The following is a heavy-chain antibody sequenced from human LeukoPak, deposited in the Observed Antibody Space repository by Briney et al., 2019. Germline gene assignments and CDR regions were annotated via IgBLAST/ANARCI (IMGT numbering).Heavy chain of an antibody. D-gene: IGHD3-16*01. V-gene: IGHV4-59*01. CDR1: GGSISSYY. CDR2: IYYSGST. CDR3: ATYVPGPYNWFDP. J-gene: IGHJ5*02. Sequence: PSETLSLTCTVSGGSISSYYWSWIRQPPGKGLEWIGYIYYSGSTNYNPSLKSRVTISVDTSKSQFSLKLSSVTAADTAVYYCATYVPGPYNWFDPWGQGTLVTVSS.